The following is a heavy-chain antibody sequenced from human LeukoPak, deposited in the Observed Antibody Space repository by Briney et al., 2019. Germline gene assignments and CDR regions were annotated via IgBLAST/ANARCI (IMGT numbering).Heavy chain of an antibody. D-gene: IGHD3-22*01. Sequence: GASVKVSCKASGYTFTGYYMHWVRQAPGQGLEWMGWINPNSGGTNYAQKFQGRVTMTRDTSISTAYMELSRLRSDDTAVYYCARDLQYYYDSSGYPDLDYWGQGTLVTVSS. CDR3: ARDLQYYYDSSGYPDLDY. CDR2: INPNSGGT. V-gene: IGHV1-2*02. CDR1: GYTFTGYY. J-gene: IGHJ4*02.